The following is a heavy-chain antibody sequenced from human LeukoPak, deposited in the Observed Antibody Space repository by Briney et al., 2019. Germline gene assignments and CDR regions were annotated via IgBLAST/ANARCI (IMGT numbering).Heavy chain of an antibody. CDR2: IIPIFGTA. D-gene: IGHD6-13*01. CDR3: ARVRIAAAGKNWFDP. Sequence: ASVKVSCKASVGTFSSYAISWVRQAPGQGLEWMGGIIPIFGTANYAQKFQGRVTITTDESTSTAYMELSSLRSEDTAVYYCARVRIAAAGKNWFDPWGQGTLVTVSS. CDR1: VGTFSSYA. J-gene: IGHJ5*02. V-gene: IGHV1-69*05.